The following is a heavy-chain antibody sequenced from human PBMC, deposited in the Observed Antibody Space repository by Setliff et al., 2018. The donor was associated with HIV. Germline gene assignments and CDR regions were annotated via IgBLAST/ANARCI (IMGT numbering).Heavy chain of an antibody. CDR2: VHYTGNT. V-gene: IGHV4-39*02. Sequence: PSETLSLTCTVSGGSITSSTYYWGWIRQPPGKGLEWIGTVHYTGNTYHNPSLKSRVTISVEVSKNQISLKLTAVTAADSAVYYCAREADGIDFWGQGILVTVSS. CDR3: AREADGIDF. J-gene: IGHJ4*02. D-gene: IGHD2-15*01. CDR1: GGSITSSTYY.